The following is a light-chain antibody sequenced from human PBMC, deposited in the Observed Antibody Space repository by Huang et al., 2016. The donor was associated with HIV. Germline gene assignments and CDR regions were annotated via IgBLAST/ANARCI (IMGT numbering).Light chain of an antibody. J-gene: IGKJ2*01. CDR3: QQYDGLPYT. Sequence: DIQMTQSPSSLSTFIGDKVTITCQASQDIGNYLNWYQQRPGKAPKLLIYDASSLETWVTSRFSGVGSGTTFTFTITNLRPEDVATYYCQQYDGLPYTFGQGT. CDR1: QDIGNY. CDR2: DAS. V-gene: IGKV1-33*01.